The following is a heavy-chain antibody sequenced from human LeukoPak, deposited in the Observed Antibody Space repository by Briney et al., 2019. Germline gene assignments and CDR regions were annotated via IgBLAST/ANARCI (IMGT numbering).Heavy chain of an antibody. CDR1: GFTFSSYA. J-gene: IGHJ4*02. Sequence: PGGSLRLSCAASGFTFSSYAMSWVRQSPGKGLEWVANIKQDGSEKYYVDSVKGRFTISRDNAKDSLYLEMNSLRAEDTAVYYCARGGQAGTGDYWGQGTLVTVSS. D-gene: IGHD1/OR15-1a*01. V-gene: IGHV3-7*01. CDR3: ARGGQAGTGDY. CDR2: IKQDGSEK.